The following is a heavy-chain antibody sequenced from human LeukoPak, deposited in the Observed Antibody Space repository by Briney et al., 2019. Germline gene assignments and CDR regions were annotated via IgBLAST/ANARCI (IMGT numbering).Heavy chain of an antibody. D-gene: IGHD3-22*01. J-gene: IGHJ3*02. CDR3: ARFVYYDSSGTADAFDI. CDR1: GYTFTGYY. Sequence: ASVKVSCKASGYTFTGYYMHWVRQAPGQGLEGMGWINPNSGGTNYAQKFQGRVTMTRDTSISTAYMELSRLRSDDTAVYYCARFVYYDSSGTADAFDIWGQGTMVTVSS. CDR2: INPNSGGT. V-gene: IGHV1-2*02.